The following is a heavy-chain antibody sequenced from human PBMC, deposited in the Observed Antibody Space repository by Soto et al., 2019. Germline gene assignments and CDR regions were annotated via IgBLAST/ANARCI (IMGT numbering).Heavy chain of an antibody. CDR2: IWYDGNTK. Sequence: GGSLRLSCAASGFTFSTYGMHWVRQAPGEGLEWVAVIWYDGNTKYYADSVKGRFTISRDNLRSTVYLQMNSLTAEDTAVYYCARPLVAPVAGPYYYGMDVWGPGTTVTVSS. V-gene: IGHV3-33*08. CDR3: ARPLVAPVAGPYYYGMDV. J-gene: IGHJ6*02. D-gene: IGHD6-19*01. CDR1: GFTFSTYG.